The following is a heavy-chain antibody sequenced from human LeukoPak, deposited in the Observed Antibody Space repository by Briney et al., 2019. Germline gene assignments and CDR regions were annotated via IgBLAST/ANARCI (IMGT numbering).Heavy chain of an antibody. CDR3: ARQTGSGLFILP. CDR1: GGSFSGYY. Sequence: SETLSLTCAVYGGSFSGYYWSWIRQPPGKGLEWIGEINHSGSTNYNPSLKSRVTISVDKSKNQFSLKLTSVTAADTAVYYCARQTGSGLFILPGGQGTLVTVSS. CDR2: INHSGST. D-gene: IGHD3/OR15-3a*01. V-gene: IGHV4-34*01. J-gene: IGHJ4*02.